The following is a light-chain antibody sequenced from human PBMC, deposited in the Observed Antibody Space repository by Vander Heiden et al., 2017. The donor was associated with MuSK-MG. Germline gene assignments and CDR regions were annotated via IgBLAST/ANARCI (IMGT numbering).Light chain of an antibody. CDR3: QPDDTSMSGLV. Sequence: VTISCTGSISNIGAGHNVHWYQQLPGTAPKLLIYGNDNRPSGVPDRFSGSKSGTSASLAITGLQAEEEADFYWQPDDTSMSGLVFGGGTKLTVL. V-gene: IGLV1-40*01. J-gene: IGLJ3*02. CDR1: ISNIGAGHN. CDR2: GND.